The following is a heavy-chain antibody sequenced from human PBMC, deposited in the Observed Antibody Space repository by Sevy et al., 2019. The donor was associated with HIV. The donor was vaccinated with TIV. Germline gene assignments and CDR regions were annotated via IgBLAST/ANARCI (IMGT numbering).Heavy chain of an antibody. CDR3: TADRASSWNCYYGMDV. J-gene: IGHJ6*02. Sequence: GGSLRLSCAASGFTFSTWMNWVRQAPGKGLEWVGRIKSKTDGGTTEYAAPVKDRFTISRDDSTNTLYLQMNSLKTEDTAVYYCTADRASSWNCYYGMDVWGQGTTVTVSS. V-gene: IGHV3-15*07. D-gene: IGHD6-13*01. CDR1: GFTFSTW. CDR2: IKSKTDGGTT.